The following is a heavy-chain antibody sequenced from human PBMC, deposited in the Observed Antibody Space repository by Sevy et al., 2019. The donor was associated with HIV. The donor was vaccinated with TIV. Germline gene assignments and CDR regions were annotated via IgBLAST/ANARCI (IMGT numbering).Heavy chain of an antibody. CDR1: GFTFSSYE. V-gene: IGHV3-48*03. D-gene: IGHD2-8*01. CDR2: ISTSGTTK. CDR3: ARVLGVNWFDP. J-gene: IGHJ5*02. Sequence: GGSLRLSCAASGFTFSSYEMIWVRQAPGEGLEWISDISTSGTTKYYAGSVKGRFTISRDNAKNSLYLQMNSLRAEDTAVYFCARVLGVNWFDPWGQGTLVTVSS.